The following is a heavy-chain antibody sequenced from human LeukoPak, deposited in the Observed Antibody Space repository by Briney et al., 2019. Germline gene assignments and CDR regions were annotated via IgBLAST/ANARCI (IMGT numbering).Heavy chain of an antibody. Sequence: SETLSLTCADYGGSFSGYYWSWIRQPPGKGLEWIGEINHSGSTNYNPSLKSRVTISVDTSKNQFSLKLSAVTAADTAVYYCATVGMGGYQSYYYYYMDVWGKGTTVTVSS. CDR2: INHSGST. D-gene: IGHD3-22*01. J-gene: IGHJ6*03. CDR1: GGSFSGYY. CDR3: ATVGMGGYQSYYYYYMDV. V-gene: IGHV4-34*01.